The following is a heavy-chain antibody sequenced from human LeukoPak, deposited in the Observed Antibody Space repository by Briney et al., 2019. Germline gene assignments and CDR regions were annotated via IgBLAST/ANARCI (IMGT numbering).Heavy chain of an antibody. Sequence: GGSLRLSCAASGFTFSNYLIHWVRQIPGKGLEWVALVSKGGINKYYADSVRGRFSISRDNSKNTLFLEMDSLRPEDTAVYFCARDGGTIPNVVNDFFDYWGPGTLVTVSS. CDR1: GFTFSNYL. J-gene: IGHJ4*02. CDR3: ARDGGTIPNVVNDFFDY. CDR2: VSKGGINK. V-gene: IGHV3-30-3*01. D-gene: IGHD2-21*01.